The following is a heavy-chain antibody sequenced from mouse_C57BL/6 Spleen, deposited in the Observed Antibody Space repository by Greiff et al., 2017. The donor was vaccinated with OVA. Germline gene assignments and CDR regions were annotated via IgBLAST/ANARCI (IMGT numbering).Heavy chain of an antibody. J-gene: IGHJ3*01. V-gene: IGHV1-9*01. Sequence: VQLVQPGAELMKPGASVKLSCKATGYTFTSYWIEWVKQRPGHGLEWIGEIFPGSGSTNYNEKFKGKATFTADTSSSQAYMQLSSLTPEDSAIYYCARNGDGYYVAFAYWGQGTLVTVSA. D-gene: IGHD2-3*01. CDR1: GYTFTSYW. CDR2: IFPGSGST. CDR3: ARNGDGYYVAFAY.